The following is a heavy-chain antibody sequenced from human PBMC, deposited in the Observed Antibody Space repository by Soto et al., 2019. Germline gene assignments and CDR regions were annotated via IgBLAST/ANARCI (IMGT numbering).Heavy chain of an antibody. J-gene: IGHJ4*02. V-gene: IGHV4-31*03. D-gene: IGHD4-17*01. CDR1: GASTGSGGYY. CDR3: ARADYGDRGLAFDS. Sequence: QVQLQESGPGLVKTSQTLSLTCTVSGASTGSGGYYWSWIRQHPGKGLEWIGYIYYTGSTYYSPSLKSRASSSVNTSKNQFSLKVDSVTAADTAVYYCARADYGDRGLAFDSWGQGTLVTVSS. CDR2: IYYTGST.